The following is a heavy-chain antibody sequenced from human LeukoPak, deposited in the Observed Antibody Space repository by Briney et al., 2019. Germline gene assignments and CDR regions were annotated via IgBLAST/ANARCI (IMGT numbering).Heavy chain of an antibody. D-gene: IGHD6-19*01. CDR1: GFTFTSYW. V-gene: IGHV3-7*05. CDR2: IKQDGNEK. J-gene: IGHJ4*02. Sequence: PGGSLRLSCVASGFTFTSYWMSWVRQAPGQGLEWVANIKQDGNEKYYVDSVKGRFTISRDNAKNSLYLQMDSLRAEDTAVYYCGRIYITVASRLLDYWGRGTLVTVSS. CDR3: GRIYITVASRLLDY.